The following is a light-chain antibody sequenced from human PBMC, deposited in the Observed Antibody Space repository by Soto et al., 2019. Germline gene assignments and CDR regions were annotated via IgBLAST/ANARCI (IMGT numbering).Light chain of an antibody. V-gene: IGKV1-39*01. CDR3: QQTFKTPHT. Sequence: DIQVTQSPSSLSASVGDRVTITCRASQDIRNYLAWFQQKPGKAPKLLIYSASNLQTGVPSRFSGSGFGTDYTLTISSLQPADFATYYCQQTFKTPHTFGQGTKVDI. CDR1: QDIRNY. CDR2: SAS. J-gene: IGKJ2*01.